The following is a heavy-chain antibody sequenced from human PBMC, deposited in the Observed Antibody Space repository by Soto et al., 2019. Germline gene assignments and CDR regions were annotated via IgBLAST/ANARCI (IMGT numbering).Heavy chain of an antibody. CDR2: ISGSGGST. D-gene: IGHD2-8*01. V-gene: IGHV3-23*01. CDR3: ATHPQVYAPLMEV. CDR1: GFTFSSYA. Sequence: RLSCAASGFTFSSYAMSWVRQAPGKGLEWVSAISGSGGSTYYADSVKGRFTISRDNSKNTLYLQMNSLRAEDTAVYYCATHPQVYAPLMEVRRQLTTVAVSS. J-gene: IGHJ6*02.